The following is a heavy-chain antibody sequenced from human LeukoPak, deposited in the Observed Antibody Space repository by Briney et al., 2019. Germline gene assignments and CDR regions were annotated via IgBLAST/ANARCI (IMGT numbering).Heavy chain of an antibody. CDR3: ARPDPYCDYSDY. Sequence: SETLSLTCTVSGGSISSSSYYWGWIRQPPGKGLEWIGSIYYSGSTYYNPSLKSRVTISVDTSKNQFSLKLSSVTAADTAVYYCARPDPYCDYSDYWGQGTLVTVSS. J-gene: IGHJ4*02. CDR2: IYYSGST. D-gene: IGHD2-8*02. V-gene: IGHV4-39*01. CDR1: GGSISSSSYY.